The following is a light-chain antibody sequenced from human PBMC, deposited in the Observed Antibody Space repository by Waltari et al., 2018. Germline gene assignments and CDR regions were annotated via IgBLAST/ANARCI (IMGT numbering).Light chain of an antibody. CDR1: QSISSW. V-gene: IGKV1-5*03. CDR3: QQYNSYST. CDR2: KAS. Sequence: DIQMPQSPSTLSASVRDRVTITCRASQSISSWLAWYQQKPGKAPKLLIYKASSLESGVPSRFSGSGSGTEFTLTISSLQPDDFATYYCQQYNSYSTFGQGTKVEIK. J-gene: IGKJ1*01.